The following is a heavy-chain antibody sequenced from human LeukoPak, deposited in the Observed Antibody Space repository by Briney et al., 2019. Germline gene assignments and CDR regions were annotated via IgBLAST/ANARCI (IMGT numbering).Heavy chain of an antibody. D-gene: IGHD1-26*01. CDR2: ISYDGSNK. CDR1: GFTFSSYG. J-gene: IGHJ4*02. CDR3: AREWELTNFDY. V-gene: IGHV3-30*03. Sequence: GGSLRLSCAASGFTFSSYGMHWVRQAPGKGLEWVAVISYDGSNKYYADSVKGRFTISRDNSKNTLYLQMNSLRAEDTAVYYCAREWELTNFDYWGQGTLVTVSS.